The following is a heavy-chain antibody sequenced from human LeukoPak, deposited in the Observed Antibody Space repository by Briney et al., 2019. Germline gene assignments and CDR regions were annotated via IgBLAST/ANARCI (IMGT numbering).Heavy chain of an antibody. V-gene: IGHV3-23*01. CDR2: ISPSGDIT. CDR3: AKQWFGELFPFDY. Sequence: GGSLRLSCAGYGFTFSNHGMNWVRQAAGKGLEWVSGISPSGDITYYVDSVKGRFTISRDNSKNTLYLQMNSLRAEDTAVYYCAKQWFGELFPFDYWGQGTLVTVSS. D-gene: IGHD3-10*01. J-gene: IGHJ4*02. CDR1: GFTFSNHG.